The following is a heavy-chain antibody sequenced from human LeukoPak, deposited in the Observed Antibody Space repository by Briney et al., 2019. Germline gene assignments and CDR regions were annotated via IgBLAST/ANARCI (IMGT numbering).Heavy chain of an antibody. CDR2: IKPDGSAQ. D-gene: IGHD3-3*01. CDR1: GFTFSSNW. J-gene: IGHJ4*02. CDR3: ARGVVYPAWSGPHWSDY. Sequence: GGPLRLSCATSGFTFSSNWMSWVRHVPGRGLDWVANIKPDGSAQYYAASVKGRFTVSRDNAKNSVYLQMNSLRVEDTAVYYCARGVVYPAWSGPHWSDYWGQGALVTVSS. V-gene: IGHV3-7*01.